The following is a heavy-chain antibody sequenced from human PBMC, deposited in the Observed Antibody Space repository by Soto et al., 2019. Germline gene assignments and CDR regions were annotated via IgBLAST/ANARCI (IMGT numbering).Heavy chain of an antibody. CDR3: VKDVAVAAATGLGDYYSYAFMDV. D-gene: IGHD2-15*01. V-gene: IGHV3-30*18. Sequence: ESGGGVVQPGRSLRLSCAASGFNFRSDGMHWVRQAPGKGLEWVAVISYDGSNEYYADSVKGRFTISRDNSKNTLYLQMNSLTAEETAVDYCVKDVAVAAATGLGDYYSYAFMDVCGQGATGTVSS. CDR2: ISYDGSNE. CDR1: GFNFRSDG. J-gene: IGHJ6*02.